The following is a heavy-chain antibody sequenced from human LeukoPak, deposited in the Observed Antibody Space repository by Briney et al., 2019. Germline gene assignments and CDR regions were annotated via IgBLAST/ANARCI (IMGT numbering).Heavy chain of an antibody. Sequence: GGSLRLSCAASGFILSSYGMHWVRQAPGKGLEWVAIIWYDGSRKYYAESVKGRFTSSRDNSKNTLNLQMNSLRAEDTAVYYCAREGTHYSDTSGYYWFDPWGQGTLVTVSS. J-gene: IGHJ5*02. V-gene: IGHV3-33*01. CDR3: AREGTHYSDTSGYYWFDP. CDR2: IWYDGSRK. CDR1: GFILSSYG. D-gene: IGHD3-22*01.